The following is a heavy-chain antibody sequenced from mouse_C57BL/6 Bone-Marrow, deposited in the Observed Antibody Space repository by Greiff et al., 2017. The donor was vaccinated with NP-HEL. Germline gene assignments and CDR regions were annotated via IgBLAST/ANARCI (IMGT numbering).Heavy chain of an antibody. CDR1: GYAFSSSW. CDR2: IYPGDGDT. J-gene: IGHJ3*01. Sequence: QVQLQQSGPELVKPGASVKISCKASGYAFSSSWMNWVKQRPGKGLEWIGRIYPGDGDTNYNGKFKGKAILTADKSSSTAYMQLSSLTSEDSAVYFCAIDSSGWGQGTLVTVSA. CDR3: AIDSSG. D-gene: IGHD3-2*02. V-gene: IGHV1-82*01.